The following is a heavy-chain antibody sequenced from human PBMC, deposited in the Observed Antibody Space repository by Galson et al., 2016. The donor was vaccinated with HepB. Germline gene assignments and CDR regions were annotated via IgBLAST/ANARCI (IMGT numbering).Heavy chain of an antibody. CDR1: GFNFRNCA. V-gene: IGHV3-30*04. CDR2: ISYDGGNI. Sequence: SLRLSCAASGFNFRNCAMHWVRQAPGKGLEWVAVISYDGGNIYYTDSVKGRFTISRDNSENTLFLQMGDLTTEDTAVYYCARNPTYYYDSSGSYYGIDYWGQGTLVTVSS. D-gene: IGHD3-22*01. CDR3: ARNPTYYYDSSGSYYGIDY. J-gene: IGHJ4*02.